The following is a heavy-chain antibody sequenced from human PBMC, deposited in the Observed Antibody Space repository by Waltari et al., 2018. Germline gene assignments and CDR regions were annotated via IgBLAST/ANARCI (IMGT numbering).Heavy chain of an antibody. D-gene: IGHD6-19*01. CDR3: TRATNSGWYGD. CDR2: IYYSGST. CDR1: GGSIRSSSYY. Sequence: QLQLQESGPGLVKPSETLSLTCTVSGGSIRSSSYYWGWIRQPPGKGLEWIGSIYYSGSTYYNPSLKSRITINPDTSKNQFSLQLNSVTPEDTALYYCTRATNSGWYGDWGQGTLVTVSS. V-gene: IGHV4-39*01. J-gene: IGHJ4*02.